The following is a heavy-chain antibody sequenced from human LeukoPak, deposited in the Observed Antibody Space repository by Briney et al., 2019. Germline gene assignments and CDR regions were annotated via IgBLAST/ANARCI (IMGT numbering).Heavy chain of an antibody. J-gene: IGHJ3*02. V-gene: IGHV3-30*18. D-gene: IGHD6-13*01. CDR2: ISYDGSNK. Sequence: PGGSLRLSCAASGFTFSSYGMHWVRQAPGKGLEWVAVISYDGSNKYYADSVKGRFTISRDNSKNTLYLQMNSLRAEDTAVYYCAKASVSSSWFDAFDIWGQGTMVTVSS. CDR3: AKASVSSSWFDAFDI. CDR1: GFTFSSYG.